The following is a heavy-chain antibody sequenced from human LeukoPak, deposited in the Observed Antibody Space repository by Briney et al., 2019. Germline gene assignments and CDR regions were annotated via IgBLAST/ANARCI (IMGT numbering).Heavy chain of an antibody. J-gene: IGHJ4*02. V-gene: IGHV3-21*01. CDR1: RFTFSSYS. CDR3: ARDFNQGDFGNLQY. Sequence: GGSLRLSCAASRFTFSSYSMNWVRQAPGKGLEWVSSISSSSSYIYYADSVKGRFTISRDNAKNSLYLQMNSLRAEDTAVYYCARDFNQGDFGNLQYWGQGTLVTVSS. CDR2: ISSSSSYI. D-gene: IGHD5-24*01.